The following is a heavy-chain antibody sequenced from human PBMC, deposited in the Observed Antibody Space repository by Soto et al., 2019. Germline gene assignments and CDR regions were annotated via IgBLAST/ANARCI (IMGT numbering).Heavy chain of an antibody. CDR1: VFRFSTYS. D-gene: IGHD3-22*01. V-gene: IGHV3-21*06. CDR2: ISISSTNF. J-gene: IGHJ6*02. Sequence: GGSLRLSCAASVFRFSTYSMNWVRQAPGKGLEWVSSISISSTNFYYGDSVKGRLTISRDDDKNSLYLQMNSLRVEDTAVYFCASDQDSSGSYYDYYYYGLDVWGQGNTVTVSS. CDR3: ASDQDSSGSYYDYYYYGLDV.